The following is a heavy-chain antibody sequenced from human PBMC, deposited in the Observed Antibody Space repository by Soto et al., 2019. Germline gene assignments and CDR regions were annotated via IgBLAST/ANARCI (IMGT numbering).Heavy chain of an antibody. D-gene: IGHD3-22*01. CDR3: ARDTTEYYYDSSGPD. Sequence: PSETLSLTCTVSGGSISSYYWSWIRQHPGKGLEWIGYIYYSGSTYYNPSLKSRVTISVDTSKNQFSLKLSSVTAADTAVYYCARDTTEYYYDSSGPDWGQGTLVTVSS. CDR1: GGSISSYY. CDR2: IYYSGST. V-gene: IGHV4-59*06. J-gene: IGHJ4*02.